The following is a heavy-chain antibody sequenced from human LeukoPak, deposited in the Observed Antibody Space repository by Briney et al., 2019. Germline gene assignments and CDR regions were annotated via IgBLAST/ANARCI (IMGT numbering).Heavy chain of an antibody. V-gene: IGHV1-18*01. D-gene: IGHD3-10*01. CDR3: ARDVSSGSYYKRPLDY. CDR1: GYTFPIYA. CDR2: ISTYNANT. Sequence: ASVKVSCKASGYTFPIYAINWVRQAPGQGLEWMGWISTYNANTNYAEKLQGRVTMTTDTSTSTAFMELRSLTSDDTAVYYCARDVSSGSYYKRPLDYWGQGTLVTVSS. J-gene: IGHJ4*02.